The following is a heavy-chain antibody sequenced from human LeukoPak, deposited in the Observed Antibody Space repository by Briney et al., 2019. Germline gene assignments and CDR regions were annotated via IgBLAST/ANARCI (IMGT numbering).Heavy chain of an antibody. Sequence: GGSLRLSCAASGFTFSSYAMSWVRQAPGKGLEWVSAISGSGGSTYYADSVKGRFTISRDNSKNTLYLQMNSLRAEDTAVYYCARGPLVTTVTTFYYYGMDVWGQGTTVTVSS. V-gene: IGHV3-23*01. D-gene: IGHD4-17*01. CDR1: GFTFSSYA. CDR2: ISGSGGST. J-gene: IGHJ6*02. CDR3: ARGPLVTTVTTFYYYGMDV.